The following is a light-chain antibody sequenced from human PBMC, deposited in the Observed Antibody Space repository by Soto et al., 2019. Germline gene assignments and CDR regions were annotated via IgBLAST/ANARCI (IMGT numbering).Light chain of an antibody. V-gene: IGKV1-17*01. CDR3: LQYNSYPQT. CDR2: AAS. Sequence: DLQMTQSPSSLSASVGDRVTITCRTSQGIRNELGWYQQKPGKAPKRLIYAASTLQSGVPSRFSGSGSGTEFTLTISSLQPEDFATYYCLQYNSYPQTFGQGTKVEIK. J-gene: IGKJ1*01. CDR1: QGIRNE.